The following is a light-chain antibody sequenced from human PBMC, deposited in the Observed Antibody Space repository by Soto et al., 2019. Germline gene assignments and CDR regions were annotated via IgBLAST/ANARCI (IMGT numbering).Light chain of an antibody. V-gene: IGKV3-20*01. Sequence: IVLTQSPGTLSLSPGERATPSCRASQSVSSNLAWYQQKRGQAPRLLIYGVSSRATGIPDRFSGSGSGTDFTLTISRLEPEDSAVYYCEQYGSSPRTFGQGTKVDIK. J-gene: IGKJ1*01. CDR2: GVS. CDR1: QSVSSN. CDR3: EQYGSSPRT.